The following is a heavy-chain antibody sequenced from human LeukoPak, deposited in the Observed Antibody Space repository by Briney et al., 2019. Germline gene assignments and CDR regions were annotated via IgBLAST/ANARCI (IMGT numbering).Heavy chain of an antibody. CDR3: AGDYEGSGSPLDY. J-gene: IGHJ4*02. CDR2: ISAYNGNT. V-gene: IGHV1-18*01. D-gene: IGHD3-10*01. CDR1: GYTFTTYD. Sequence: ASVKVSCKTSGYTFTTYDISWVRQAPGQGLEWMGWISAYNGNTNYAQKLQGRVTMTTDTSTSTAYMELRSLRSDDTAVYYCAGDYEGSGSPLDYWGQGTLVTVSS.